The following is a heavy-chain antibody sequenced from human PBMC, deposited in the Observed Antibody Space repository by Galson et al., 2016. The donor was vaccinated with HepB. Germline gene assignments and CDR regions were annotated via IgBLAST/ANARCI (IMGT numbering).Heavy chain of an antibody. D-gene: IGHD2-2*01. J-gene: IGHJ6*02. CDR2: INWDGGST. V-gene: IGHV3-43*01. Sequence: SLRLSCAASGFPFDTYNMHWVRQAPGKGLEWVSLINWDGGSTHYADSVKGRFTISRDNNKNSVYLQMNSLRTEDTALYYCAKDSGDCFTTTCSPRNGMDVWGQGTTVTVSS. CDR3: AKDSGDCFTTTCSPRNGMDV. CDR1: GFPFDTYN.